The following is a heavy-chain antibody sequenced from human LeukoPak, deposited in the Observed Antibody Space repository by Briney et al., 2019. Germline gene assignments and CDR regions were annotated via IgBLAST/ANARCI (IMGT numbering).Heavy chain of an antibody. J-gene: IGHJ6*02. CDR3: ASDSPYYGMDV. CDR1: GFTFSSHW. CDR2: INSDGSAT. V-gene: IGHV3-74*01. Sequence: PGGSLRLSCAASGFTFSSHWMHWVRQVPGKGLLWVSRINSDGSATIYADSVRGRFTISRDNAKNTLYLQMSGLRVEDTAVYHCASDSPYYGMDVWGQGTTVTVSS.